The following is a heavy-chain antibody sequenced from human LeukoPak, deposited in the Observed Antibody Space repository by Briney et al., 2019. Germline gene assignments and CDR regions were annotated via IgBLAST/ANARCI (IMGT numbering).Heavy chain of an antibody. CDR3: ARVSVSPDAFDI. CDR2: IYYSGRT. J-gene: IGHJ3*02. Sequence: SETLSLTCTVSGGSISSYYWGWIRQPPGKGLEWIGSIYYSGRTYYNASLKSRVTISVDTSKNQFSLKLSSMTAADTAVYYCARVSVSPDAFDIWGQGTMVTVSS. V-gene: IGHV4-39*07. CDR1: GGSISSYY.